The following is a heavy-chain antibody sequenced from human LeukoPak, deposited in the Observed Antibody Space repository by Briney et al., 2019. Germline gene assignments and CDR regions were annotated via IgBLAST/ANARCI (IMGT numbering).Heavy chain of an antibody. Sequence: SETLSLTCTVSGGSISSYYWSWIRQPPGKGLEWIGSIFYSGSTYYNPSLKSRVTISVDTSKNQFSLKLSSVTAADTAVYYCARDGYYDSSGLDYWGQGTLVTVSS. CDR2: IFYSGST. CDR1: GGSISSYY. D-gene: IGHD3-22*01. V-gene: IGHV4-59*12. CDR3: ARDGYYDSSGLDY. J-gene: IGHJ4*02.